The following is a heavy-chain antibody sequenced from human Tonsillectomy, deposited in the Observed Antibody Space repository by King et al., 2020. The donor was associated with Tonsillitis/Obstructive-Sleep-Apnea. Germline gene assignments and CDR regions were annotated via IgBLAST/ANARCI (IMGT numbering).Heavy chain of an antibody. J-gene: IGHJ6*03. Sequence: QLVQSGAEVKKPGASVKVSCKASGYTFTSYYMHWVRQAPGQGLEWMGIINPNGGSTSYAQKLQGRVTMTRDTSTSTVYMELSSLRSEDTAVYYCARDPLAGTGPYYYYYYMDVWGKGTTVTVSS. V-gene: IGHV1-46*01. CDR1: GYTFTSYY. D-gene: IGHD6-19*01. CDR3: ARDPLAGTGPYYYYYYMDV. CDR2: INPNGGST.